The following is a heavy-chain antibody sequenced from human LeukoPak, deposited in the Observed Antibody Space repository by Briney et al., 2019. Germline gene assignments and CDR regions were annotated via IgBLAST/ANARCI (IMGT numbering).Heavy chain of an antibody. CDR1: GFTVSSDY. J-gene: IGHJ3*02. CDR3: GRDTVGYGGAFDI. CDR2: IYSGGST. V-gene: IGHV3-53*05. Sequence: GGSLRLSCAASGFTVSSDYMTWVRQAPGKGLEWVSVIYSGGSTYYADSVKGRSTISRDNSKNTLYLQVNSLRPEDTAVYYCGRDTVGYGGAFDIWGQGTMVTVSS. D-gene: IGHD5-18*01.